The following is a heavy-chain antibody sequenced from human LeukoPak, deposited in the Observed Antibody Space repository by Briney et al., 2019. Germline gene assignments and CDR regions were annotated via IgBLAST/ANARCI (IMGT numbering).Heavy chain of an antibody. Sequence: SVKVSCKASGGTFSSYTISWVRQAPGQGLEWMGRIIPILGIANYAQKFQGRVTITADKSTGTAYMELSSLRSEDTAVYYCAAYCSSTSCYGGLDYWGQGTLVTVSS. CDR1: GGTFSSYT. CDR2: IIPILGIA. D-gene: IGHD2-2*01. J-gene: IGHJ4*02. CDR3: AAYCSSTSCYGGLDY. V-gene: IGHV1-69*02.